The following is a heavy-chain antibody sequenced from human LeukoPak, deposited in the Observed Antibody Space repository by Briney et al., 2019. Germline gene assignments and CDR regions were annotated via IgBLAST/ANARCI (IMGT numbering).Heavy chain of an antibody. Sequence: GASVKVSCKASGYTFTGYYMHWVRQAPGQGLEWMGWINPNSGGTNYAQKFQGRVTMTRDTSTSTAYMGLSRLRSDDTAVYYCARDDYGGNSWSDWGQGTLVTVSS. J-gene: IGHJ4*02. V-gene: IGHV1-2*02. CDR3: ARDDYGGNSWSD. CDR1: GYTFTGYY. D-gene: IGHD4-23*01. CDR2: INPNSGGT.